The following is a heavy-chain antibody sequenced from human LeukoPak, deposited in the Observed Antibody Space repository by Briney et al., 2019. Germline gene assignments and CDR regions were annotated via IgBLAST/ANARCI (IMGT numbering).Heavy chain of an antibody. CDR3: ARTYYDILTGYFPFDY. CDR2: IDWDDDK. Sequence: ESGPTLVNPTQTLTLTCTFSGFSLSTSGMRVSWIRQPPGKALEWLARIDWDDDKFYSTSLKTRLTISKDTSKNQVVLTMTNMDPVDTATYYCARTYYDILTGYFPFDYWGQGTLLTVSS. CDR1: GFSLSTSGMR. J-gene: IGHJ4*02. V-gene: IGHV2-70*04. D-gene: IGHD3-9*01.